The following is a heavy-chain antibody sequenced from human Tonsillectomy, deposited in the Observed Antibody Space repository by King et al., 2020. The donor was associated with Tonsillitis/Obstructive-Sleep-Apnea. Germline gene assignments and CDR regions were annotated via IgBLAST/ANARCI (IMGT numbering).Heavy chain of an antibody. V-gene: IGHV3-72*01. CDR1: GFTFSDHY. D-gene: IGHD1-1*01. Sequence: VQLVESGGGLVQPGGSLRLSCAAFGFTFSDHYMDWARQAPGKGLEWVGRTGNRANSYTTEYAASVKGRFTISRDDSKNSLFLQMNSLKTEDTAVYYCAKELNKTNYYFDYMDVWGKGTTVTVSS. CDR3: AKELNKTNYYFDYMDV. CDR2: TGNRANSYTT. J-gene: IGHJ6*03.